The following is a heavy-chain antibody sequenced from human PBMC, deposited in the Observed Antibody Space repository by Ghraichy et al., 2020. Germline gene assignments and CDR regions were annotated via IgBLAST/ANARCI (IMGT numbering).Heavy chain of an antibody. J-gene: IGHJ6*02. CDR2: IYYSGST. CDR1: GGSISSYY. D-gene: IGHD2-2*01. CDR3: ARCCSSTSCYGAHSV. Sequence: SETLSLTCTVSGGSISSYYWSWIRQPPGKGLEWIGYIYYSGSTNYNPSLKSRVTISVDTSKNQFSLKLSSVTAADTAVYYCARCCSSTSCYGAHSVWGQGTTVTVSS. V-gene: IGHV4-59*01.